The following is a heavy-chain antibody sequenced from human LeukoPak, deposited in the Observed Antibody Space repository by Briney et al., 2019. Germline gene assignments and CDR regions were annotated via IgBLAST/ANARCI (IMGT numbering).Heavy chain of an antibody. CDR3: AKAPATYSYGLPSSFDY. J-gene: IGHJ4*02. CDR1: GFTFSSCA. V-gene: IGHV3-30-3*01. Sequence: GGSLRLSCAASGFTFSSCAMHWVRQAPGKGLEWVAVISYDGSNKYYADSVKGRFTISRDNSKNTLYLQMNSLRAEDTAVYYCAKAPATYSYGLPSSFDYWGQGTLVTVSS. D-gene: IGHD5-18*01. CDR2: ISYDGSNK.